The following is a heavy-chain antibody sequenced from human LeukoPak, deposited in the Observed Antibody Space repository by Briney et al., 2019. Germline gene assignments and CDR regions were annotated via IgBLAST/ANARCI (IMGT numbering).Heavy chain of an antibody. CDR2: ISSSSSYI. Sequence: PGGSLRLSCAASGFTFSSYSMNWVRQAPGKGLEWVSSISSSSSYIYYADSVKGRFTISRDNAKNSLYLQMNSLRAEDTAVYYCARGRWVAGDGRDFDYWGQGTLVTVSS. J-gene: IGHJ4*02. D-gene: IGHD6-19*01. CDR1: GFTFSSYS. V-gene: IGHV3-21*01. CDR3: ARGRWVAGDGRDFDY.